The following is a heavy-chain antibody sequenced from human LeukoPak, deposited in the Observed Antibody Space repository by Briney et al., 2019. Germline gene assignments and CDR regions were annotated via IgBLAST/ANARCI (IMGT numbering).Heavy chain of an antibody. V-gene: IGHV4-59*01. Sequence: SETLSLTCTVSGGSIGSYYWSWIRQPPGKGLEWIGYIYYSGSTNYNPSLKSRVTISVDTSKNQFSLKLSSVTAADTAVYYCARGQTGGLKVPAAIAYYGMDVWGQGTTVTVSS. D-gene: IGHD2-2*02. CDR2: IYYSGST. J-gene: IGHJ6*02. CDR3: ARGQTGGLKVPAAIAYYGMDV. CDR1: GGSIGSYY.